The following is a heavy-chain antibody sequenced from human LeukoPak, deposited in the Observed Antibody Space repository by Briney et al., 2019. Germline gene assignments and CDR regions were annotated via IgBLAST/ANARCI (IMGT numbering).Heavy chain of an antibody. D-gene: IGHD1-26*01. V-gene: IGHV3-48*04. Sequence: GGSLRLSCAASGFTFSSYSMNWVRQAPGKGLEWVSFISSSSSTIYYADSVKGRFTISRDNAKNSLYLQMNSLKAEDTAVYYCARDRGVSYCAIDYWGQGTLVTVSS. CDR2: ISSSSSTI. J-gene: IGHJ4*02. CDR1: GFTFSSYS. CDR3: ARDRGVSYCAIDY.